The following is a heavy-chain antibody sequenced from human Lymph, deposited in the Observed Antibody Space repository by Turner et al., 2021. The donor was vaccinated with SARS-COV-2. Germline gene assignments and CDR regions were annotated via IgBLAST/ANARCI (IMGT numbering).Heavy chain of an antibody. J-gene: IGHJ4*02. CDR1: GYSFTTSW. CDR3: ACREWGGSIWHIDY. CDR2: IYPGDSDS. D-gene: IGHD3-3*01. V-gene: IGHV5-51*01. Sequence: EVQLEQSGAEVKKPGEALRISWKGSGYSFTTSWIGWVRQMPGKGLVWVGVIYPGDSDSRYSYSVQGQVRISADKSISTDYLQWSSLKASDTDTYFCACREWGGSIWHIDYWGQGTLVTVSS.